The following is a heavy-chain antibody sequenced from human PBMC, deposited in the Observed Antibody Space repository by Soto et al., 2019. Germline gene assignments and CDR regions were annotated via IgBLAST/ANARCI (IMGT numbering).Heavy chain of an antibody. CDR1: GFTFSSYG. CDR2: ISYDGSNK. D-gene: IGHD3-3*01. J-gene: IGHJ4*02. Sequence: GGSLRLSCAASGFTFSSYGMHWVRQAPGKGLEWVAVISYDGSNKYYADSVKGRFTISRDNSKNTLYLQMNSLRAEDTAVYYCAKDFEGNLYDFWSGYPPSYFDYWGQGTLVTVSS. CDR3: AKDFEGNLYDFWSGYPPSYFDY. V-gene: IGHV3-30*18.